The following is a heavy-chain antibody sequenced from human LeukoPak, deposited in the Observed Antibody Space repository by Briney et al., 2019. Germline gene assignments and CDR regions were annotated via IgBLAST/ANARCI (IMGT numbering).Heavy chain of an antibody. D-gene: IGHD3-3*01. CDR3: ARAVRFLEWLPTFDY. Sequence: PGGSLRLSCAASGFTFSSYWMSWVRQAPGKGLEWVANIKQDGSEKYYVDSVKGRFTISRDNAKNSLYLQMNSLRAEDTAVYYCARAVRFLEWLPTFDYWGQGTLVTVSS. J-gene: IGHJ4*02. CDR2: IKQDGSEK. CDR1: GFTFSSYW. V-gene: IGHV3-7*01.